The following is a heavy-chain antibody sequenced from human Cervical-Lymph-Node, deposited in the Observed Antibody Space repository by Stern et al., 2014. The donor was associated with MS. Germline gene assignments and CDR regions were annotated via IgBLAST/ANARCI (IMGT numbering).Heavy chain of an antibody. D-gene: IGHD5-24*01. Sequence: QITLKESGPTLVKPTQNLTLTCTFSGFSLSTRGVAVAWIRQPPGKALEWLALIFGDDDKRYTPALKSRLTITRDTSKNQVVLTLTNVDPVDTGTYYWAHSSPRVDGLDYWGQGPLVAVSS. V-gene: IGHV2-5*02. CDR1: GFSLSTRGVA. J-gene: IGHJ4*02. CDR2: IFGDDDK. CDR3: AHSSPRVDGLDY.